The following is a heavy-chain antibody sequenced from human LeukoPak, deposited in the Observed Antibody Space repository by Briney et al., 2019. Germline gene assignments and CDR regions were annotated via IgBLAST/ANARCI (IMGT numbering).Heavy chain of an antibody. Sequence: PGGSLRLSCAAYGFTFSRYAMHWVRQAPGKGLEYVSGIPSNGGSTYYANSVKGRFSISRDNSKNTLYLQMGSLRAEDMAVHYCARSRLVVTGMDVWGKGTTVTVSS. CDR1: GFTFSRYA. CDR2: IPSNGGST. V-gene: IGHV3-64*01. CDR3: ARSRLVVTGMDV. D-gene: IGHD3-22*01. J-gene: IGHJ6*03.